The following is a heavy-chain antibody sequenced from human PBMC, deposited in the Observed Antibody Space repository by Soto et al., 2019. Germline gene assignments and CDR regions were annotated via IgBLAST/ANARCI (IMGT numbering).Heavy chain of an antibody. J-gene: IGHJ4*02. D-gene: IGHD3-10*01. CDR3: ARAGGSGSYYDY. CDR1: GFTFSSYG. CDR2: IWYDGSNK. V-gene: IGHV3-33*01. Sequence: GGSLRLSCAASGFTFSSYGMHWVRQAPGKGLEWVAVIWYDGSNKYYADSVKGRFTISRDNSKNTLYLQMNSLRAEDTAVYYCARAGGSGSYYDYWGQGTLVTVSS.